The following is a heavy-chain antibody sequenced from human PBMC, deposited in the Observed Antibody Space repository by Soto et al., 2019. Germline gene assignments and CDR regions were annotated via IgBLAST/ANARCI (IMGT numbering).Heavy chain of an antibody. CDR1: GGTSSTYT. Sequence: QVHLVQSGAEVRKPGSSVKVSCKASGGTSSTYTISWVRQAPGQGLEWMGRIIAVLGITNYAQSFQGRVTITADKSTSTAYMELSRLRSEDTVVYYCAREEGTVTYDYWGQGTLVTVSS. V-gene: IGHV1-69*08. CDR2: IIAVLGIT. CDR3: AREEGTVTYDY. J-gene: IGHJ4*02. D-gene: IGHD4-17*01.